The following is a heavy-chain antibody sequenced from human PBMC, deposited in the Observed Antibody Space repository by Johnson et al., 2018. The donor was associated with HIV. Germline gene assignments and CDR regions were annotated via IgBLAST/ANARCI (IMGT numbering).Heavy chain of an antibody. CDR2: TRNKANSYTT. J-gene: IGHJ3*02. V-gene: IGHV3-72*01. CDR3: AKPPSMGADAFDI. Sequence: MQLVESGGGLVQPGGSLRLSCAASGFTFSDHYMDWVRQTPGKGLEWVGRTRNKANSYTTEYAASVKGRFTISRDDSKNSLYLQMNSLKTEDTAVYYCAKPPSMGADAFDIWGQGTMVTVSS. D-gene: IGHD3-16*01. CDR1: GFTFSDHY.